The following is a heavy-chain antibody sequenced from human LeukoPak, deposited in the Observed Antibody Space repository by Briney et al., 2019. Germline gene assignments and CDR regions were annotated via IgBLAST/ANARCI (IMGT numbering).Heavy chain of an antibody. CDR2: FDPEDGET. D-gene: IGHD4-17*01. J-gene: IGHJ4*02. CDR1: GYTFTNYG. V-gene: IGHV1-24*01. CDR3: ATKSYGDRTYYFDY. Sequence: ASVKVSCKASGYTFTNYGISWVRQAPGKGLEWMGGFDPEDGETIYAQKFQGRVTMTEDTSTDTAYMELSSLRSEDTAVYYCATKSYGDRTYYFDYWGQGTLVTVSS.